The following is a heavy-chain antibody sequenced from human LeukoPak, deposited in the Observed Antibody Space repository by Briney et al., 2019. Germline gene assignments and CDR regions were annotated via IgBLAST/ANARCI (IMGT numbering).Heavy chain of an antibody. CDR2: INPNSGGT. J-gene: IGHJ4*02. Sequence: ASVKVSCKASGYTFTGYYMHWVRQAPGQGLEWMGWINPNSGGTNYAQKFQGRVTMTRDTSISTAYTELSRLRSDDTAVYYCARESGSGWSDFDYWGQGTLVTVSS. D-gene: IGHD6-19*01. V-gene: IGHV1-2*02. CDR3: ARESGSGWSDFDY. CDR1: GYTFTGYY.